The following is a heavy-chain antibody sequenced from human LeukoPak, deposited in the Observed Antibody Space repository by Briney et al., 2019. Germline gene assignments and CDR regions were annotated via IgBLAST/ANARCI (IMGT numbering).Heavy chain of an antibody. D-gene: IGHD1-1*01. Sequence: SETLFLTCTVSGGSISSSGFHWGWIRQPPGKGLEWIGTIYYSGSTYYNPSLKSRVTISIDTSKNQFSLRLNSVTAADTAVYYCARRTTNDKWMTNKGGYYFDYWGQGTLVTVSS. J-gene: IGHJ4*02. CDR1: GGSISSSGFH. CDR3: ARRTTNDKWMTNKGGYYFDY. CDR2: IYYSGST. V-gene: IGHV4-39*01.